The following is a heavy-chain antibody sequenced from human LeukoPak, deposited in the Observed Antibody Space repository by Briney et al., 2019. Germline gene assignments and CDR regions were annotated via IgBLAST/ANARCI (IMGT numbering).Heavy chain of an antibody. V-gene: IGHV1-3*01. CDR3: ARGTLRRLNWFDP. D-gene: IGHD3-10*01. CDR1: GYTFTSYA. J-gene: IGHJ5*02. CDR2: INAGNGNT. Sequence: ASVKVSCTASGYTFTSYARHWVRQAPGQRLEWMGWINAGNGNTKYSQKFQGRVTITRDTSASTAYMELSSLRSEDTAVYYCARGTLRRLNWFDPWGQGTLVTVSS.